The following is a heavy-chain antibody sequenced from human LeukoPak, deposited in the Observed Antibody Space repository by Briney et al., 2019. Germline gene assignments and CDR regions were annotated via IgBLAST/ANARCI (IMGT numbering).Heavy chain of an antibody. CDR2: ISGSGGST. Sequence: GGSLRLSCAASGFTFSSYAMSWVRQAPGKGLEWVSAISGSGGSTYYADSVKGRFTISRDNSKNTLYLQMNSLRAEDTAVYYCARRRYSYGSFDYWGQGTLVTVSS. CDR1: GFTFSSYA. V-gene: IGHV3-23*01. CDR3: ARRRYSYGSFDY. J-gene: IGHJ4*02. D-gene: IGHD5-18*01.